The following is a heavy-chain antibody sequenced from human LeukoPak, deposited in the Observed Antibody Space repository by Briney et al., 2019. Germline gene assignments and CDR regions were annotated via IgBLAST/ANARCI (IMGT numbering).Heavy chain of an antibody. J-gene: IGHJ3*02. Sequence: ASVKVSCKASGYTLTTYYIHWVRQAPGQGLEWMGIINPSGGSTSYAQKFQGGVTMTRDTSTSTVYMELSGLRSEDTALYYCASLPAATGSHAFDIWGQGTMVTVSS. CDR1: GYTLTTYY. D-gene: IGHD2-2*01. CDR2: INPSGGST. V-gene: IGHV1-46*01. CDR3: ASLPAATGSHAFDI.